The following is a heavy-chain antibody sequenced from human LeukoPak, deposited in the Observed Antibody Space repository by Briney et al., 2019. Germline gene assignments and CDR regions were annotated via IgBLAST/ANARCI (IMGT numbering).Heavy chain of an antibody. D-gene: IGHD1-26*01. V-gene: IGHV3-48*03. Sequence: GGSLRLSCVASGFTFSSYEMNWVRQAPGKGLEWVSYISSSGSTKYYADSVKGRFTISRDDAKNTLYLQMNSLRAEDTAVYYCAKGRGWEASYYYYYMDVWGKGTTVTISS. CDR1: GFTFSSYE. CDR2: ISSSGSTK. CDR3: AKGRGWEASYYYYYMDV. J-gene: IGHJ6*03.